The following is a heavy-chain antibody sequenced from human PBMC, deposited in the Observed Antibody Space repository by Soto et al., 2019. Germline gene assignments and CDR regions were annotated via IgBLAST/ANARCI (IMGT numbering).Heavy chain of an antibody. V-gene: IGHV4-34*01. CDR3: ARVEFGTATAVVDAFDF. D-gene: IGHD3-16*01. CDR1: GGSFSGYY. CDR2: INHSGST. J-gene: IGHJ3*01. Sequence: PSETLSLTCAVYGGSFSGYYWRWIRQPPGKGLEWIGEINHSGSTNYNPSLKSRVTISVDTSKNQFSLKMSSVTAADTAVYYCARVEFGTATAVVDAFDFWGPGTMVTGS.